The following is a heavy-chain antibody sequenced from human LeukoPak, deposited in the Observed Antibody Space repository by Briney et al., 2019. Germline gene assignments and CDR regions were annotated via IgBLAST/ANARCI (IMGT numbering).Heavy chain of an antibody. Sequence: PSETLSLTCAVYGGSFSGYYWSWIRQPPGKGLEWIGEINHSGSTNYNPSLKSRVTISVDTSKNQFSLKLSSVTAADTAVYYCARGGGDCSGGSCYGGGFDYWGQGTLVTVSS. CDR1: GGSFSGYY. D-gene: IGHD2-15*01. CDR3: ARGGGDCSGGSCYGGGFDY. CDR2: INHSGST. J-gene: IGHJ4*02. V-gene: IGHV4-34*01.